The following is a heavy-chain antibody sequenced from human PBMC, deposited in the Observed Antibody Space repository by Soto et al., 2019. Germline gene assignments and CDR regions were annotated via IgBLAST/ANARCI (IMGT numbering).Heavy chain of an antibody. CDR3: AAAPYYYGSGSSYKPD. CDR2: IVVGRGNT. Sequence: GASVKVSCKPSGFTFTISAVQWVRQARVQRLEWIGWIVVGRGNTNYAQKFQERVTITRDMFTSTAYMELSSLRSEDTAVYYCAAAPYYYGSGSSYKPDWGHGTLVTVSS. J-gene: IGHJ1*01. CDR1: GFTFTISA. D-gene: IGHD3-10*01. V-gene: IGHV1-58*01.